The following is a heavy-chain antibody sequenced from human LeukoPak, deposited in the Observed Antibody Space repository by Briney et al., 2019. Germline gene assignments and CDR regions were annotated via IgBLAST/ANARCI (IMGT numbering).Heavy chain of an antibody. Sequence: GGSLRLSCAASGFTFDDYAMHWVRQAPGKGLEWVSGISWNSGSIGYADSVKGRFTISRDNAKNSLYLQMNSLRAEDTALYYCAKDRGIKWLAYFDYWGQGTLDTVSS. D-gene: IGHD6-19*01. CDR2: ISWNSGSI. CDR3: AKDRGIKWLAYFDY. J-gene: IGHJ4*02. CDR1: GFTFDDYA. V-gene: IGHV3-9*01.